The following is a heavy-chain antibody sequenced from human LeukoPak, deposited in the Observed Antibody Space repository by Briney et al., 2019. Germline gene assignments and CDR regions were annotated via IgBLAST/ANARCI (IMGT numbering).Heavy chain of an antibody. Sequence: ASVKASYKASGGTFSSYAISWVRQAPGQGLEWMGGIIPIFGTANYAQKFQGRVTITADESTSTAYMELSSLRSEDTAVYYCAKLRGYYDSSGSTRLGGYFDYWGQGTLVTVSS. V-gene: IGHV1-69*13. CDR2: IIPIFGTA. J-gene: IGHJ4*02. D-gene: IGHD3-22*01. CDR3: AKLRGYYDSSGSTRLGGYFDY. CDR1: GGTFSSYA.